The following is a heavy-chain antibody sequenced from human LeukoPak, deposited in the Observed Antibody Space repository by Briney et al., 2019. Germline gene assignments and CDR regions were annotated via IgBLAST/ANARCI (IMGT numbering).Heavy chain of an antibody. CDR3: ARAGGINFFDY. D-gene: IGHD2-21*01. Sequence: SETLSLTCTVSGGSISGYYWSWIRQPPGKGLEWIGYIYYSGSTNYNPSLKSRVTISVDTSKNQFSLKLSSVTAADTAVYYCARAGGINFFDYWGQGTLVTVSS. J-gene: IGHJ4*02. CDR2: IYYSGST. V-gene: IGHV4-59*01. CDR1: GGSISGYY.